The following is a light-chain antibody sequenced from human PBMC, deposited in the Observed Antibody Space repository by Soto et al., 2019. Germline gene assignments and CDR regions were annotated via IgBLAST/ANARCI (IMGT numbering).Light chain of an antibody. CDR2: GAS. J-gene: IGKJ3*01. CDR1: QSVSSSY. V-gene: IGKV3-20*01. CDR3: QQLGSSPFT. Sequence: EIVLTQSPGTLSLSPGERATLSCRASQSVSSSYLAWYQQKPGQAPRLLIYGASSRATGIPDRFSGSGSGTDFTLTISRLEPEDCAVYSCQQLGSSPFTFGPGNKVDIK.